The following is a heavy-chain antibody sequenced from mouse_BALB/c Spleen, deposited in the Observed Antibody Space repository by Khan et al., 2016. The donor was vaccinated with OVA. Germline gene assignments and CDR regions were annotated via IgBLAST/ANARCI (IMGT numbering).Heavy chain of an antibody. CDR1: GYTFTNYW. J-gene: IGHJ3*01. D-gene: IGHD1-1*01. V-gene: IGHV1-7*01. CDR3: TSTGSSYTWFGY. CDR2: IDPTTGYT. Sequence: QVQLKQSGAELAKPGASVKMSCKASGYTFTNYWMHWVKQRPGQGLEWIGYIDPTTGYTEYNQKFKDKATLTADKSSSPAYMTLSSLTSEDSAVYYCTSTGSSYTWFGYWGQGTLVTVSA.